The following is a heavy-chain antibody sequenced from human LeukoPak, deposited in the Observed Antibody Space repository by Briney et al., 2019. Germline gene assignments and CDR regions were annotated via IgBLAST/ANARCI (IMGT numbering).Heavy chain of an antibody. Sequence: GGSLRLSCAASGFTFSGYAMHWVRQAPGKGLEWVAVISYDGSSKNYADSVKDRFTISRDNSKNTLYLQMNSLRVDDTAVYYCASPRWYDPWGQGTLVTVSS. CDR2: ISYDGSSK. V-gene: IGHV3-30*04. CDR1: GFTFSGYA. CDR3: ASPRWYDP. J-gene: IGHJ5*02.